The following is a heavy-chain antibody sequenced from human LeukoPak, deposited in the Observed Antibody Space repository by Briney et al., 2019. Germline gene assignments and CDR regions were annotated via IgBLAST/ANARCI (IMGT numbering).Heavy chain of an antibody. V-gene: IGHV3-7*01. Sequence: PGGSLRLSCAASGFTFSTYWMSWVRQAPGKGLEWVANIKQDGSEKYYVDSVKGRFTISRDNAKNSLYLQMNSLRAEDTALYYCARSGSSTFYYFDYWGQGTLVTVSS. J-gene: IGHJ4*02. CDR3: ARSGSSTFYYFDY. CDR2: IKQDGSEK. D-gene: IGHD3-10*01. CDR1: GFTFSTYW.